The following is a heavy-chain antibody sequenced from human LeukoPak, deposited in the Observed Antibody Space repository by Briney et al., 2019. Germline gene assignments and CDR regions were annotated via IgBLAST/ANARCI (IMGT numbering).Heavy chain of an antibody. D-gene: IGHD5-18*01. J-gene: IGHJ6*02. CDR1: GYTFTGYY. V-gene: IGHV1-2*02. Sequence: ASVKVSCEASGYTFTGYYMHWVRQAPGQGLEWMGWINPNSGGTNYAQKFQGRVTVTRDTSISTAYMELSRLRSDDTAVYYCARAGYSYGPLDVWGQGTTVTVSS. CDR2: INPNSGGT. CDR3: ARAGYSYGPLDV.